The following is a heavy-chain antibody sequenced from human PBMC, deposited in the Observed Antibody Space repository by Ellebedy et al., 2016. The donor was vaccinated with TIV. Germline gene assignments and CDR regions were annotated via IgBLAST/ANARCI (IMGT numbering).Heavy chain of an antibody. CDR2: ISGSGGST. Sequence: GESLKISXEASGFTFSSYAMSWVRQAPGKGLEWVSAISGSGGSTYYADSVKGRFTISRDNSKNTLYLQMNSLRAEDTAVYYCAKGNSSLGDVWGQGTTVTVSS. CDR1: GFTFSSYA. J-gene: IGHJ6*02. D-gene: IGHD1-1*01. CDR3: AKGNSSLGDV. V-gene: IGHV3-23*01.